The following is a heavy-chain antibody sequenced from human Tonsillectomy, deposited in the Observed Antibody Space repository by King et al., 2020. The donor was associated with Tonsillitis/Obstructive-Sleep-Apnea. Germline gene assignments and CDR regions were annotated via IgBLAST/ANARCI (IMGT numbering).Heavy chain of an antibody. CDR3: ARGNYDILTTFYYYYMDV. V-gene: IGHV3-48*02. J-gene: IGHJ6*03. CDR2: INSGSHTI. D-gene: IGHD3-9*01. Sequence: VQLVESGGGLVQPGGSLRLSCAVSEFTFSSYSMNWVRQAPGKGLEWVSYINSGSHTIYYADSVKGRFTISRDNAKNSLYLQMNSLRDEDTAVYYCARGNYDILTTFYYYYMDVWGKGTTVTVSS. CDR1: EFTFSSYS.